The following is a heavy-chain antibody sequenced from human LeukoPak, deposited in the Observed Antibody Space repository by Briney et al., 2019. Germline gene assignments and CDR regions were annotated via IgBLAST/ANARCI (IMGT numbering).Heavy chain of an antibody. Sequence: SETLSLTCTASGGSISSYYWSWIRQPPGKGLEWIGYIYYSGSTYYNPSLKSRVTISVDTSKNQFSLKLSSVTAADTAVYYCARDPILDCSGGSCYAGAFDIWGQGTMVTVSS. J-gene: IGHJ3*02. D-gene: IGHD2-15*01. CDR2: IYYSGST. CDR3: ARDPILDCSGGSCYAGAFDI. V-gene: IGHV4-59*12. CDR1: GGSISSYY.